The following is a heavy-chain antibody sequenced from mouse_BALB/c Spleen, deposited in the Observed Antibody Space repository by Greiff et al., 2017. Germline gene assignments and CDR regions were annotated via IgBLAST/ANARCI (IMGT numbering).Heavy chain of an antibody. CDR3: ARRGITKAMDY. CDR2: ISNGGGST. V-gene: IGHV5-12-2*01. D-gene: IGHD2-4*01. Sequence: EVQGVESGGGLVQPGGSLKLSCAASGFTFSSYTMSWVRQTPEKRLEWVAYISNGGGSTYYPDTVKGRFTISRDNAKNTLYLQMSSLKSEDTAMYYCARRGITKAMDYWGQGTSVTVSS. J-gene: IGHJ4*01. CDR1: GFTFSSYT.